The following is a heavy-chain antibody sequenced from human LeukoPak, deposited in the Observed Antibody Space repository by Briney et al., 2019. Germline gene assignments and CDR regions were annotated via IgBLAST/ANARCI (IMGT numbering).Heavy chain of an antibody. CDR3: ARDEGVSFDY. J-gene: IGHJ4*02. CDR2: ISSSSNYI. CDR1: GFSLNNYA. Sequence: GGSLRLSCAASGFSLNNYAMNWARQAPGKGLEWVSCISSSSNYIYYADSVKGRFTISRDNAKNSLYLQMNSLRAEDTAVYYCARDEGVSFDYWGQGTLVTVSS. V-gene: IGHV3-21*01.